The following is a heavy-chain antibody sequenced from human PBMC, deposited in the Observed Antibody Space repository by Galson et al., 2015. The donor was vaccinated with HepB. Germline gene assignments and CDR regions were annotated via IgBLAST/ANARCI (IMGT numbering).Heavy chain of an antibody. V-gene: IGHV3-11*06. CDR2: ISSRSSYT. CDR3: ARLPDDGDHSIVYYNYGMDV. D-gene: IGHD4-17*01. J-gene: IGHJ6*02. Sequence: SLRLSCAASGFTFSDYYMSWIRQAPGKGLEWVSYISSRSSYTNYADSVKGRFTISRDNAKNSLYLQMNSLRAEDTAVYYCARLPDDGDHSIVYYNYGMDVWGQGTTVTVSS. CDR1: GFTFSDYY.